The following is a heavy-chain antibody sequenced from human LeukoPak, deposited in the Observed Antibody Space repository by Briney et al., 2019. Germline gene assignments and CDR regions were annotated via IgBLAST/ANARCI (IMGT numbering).Heavy chain of an antibody. J-gene: IGHJ4*02. V-gene: IGHV3-7*05. CDR1: GFTFSSYW. Sequence: GGSLRLSCAASGFTFSSYWMSWVRQAPGKGLEWVANIKQDGSEKYYVDSVKGRFTISRDNAKNSLYLEMNSLRAEDTAVYYCARDWASILLPDMDYWGQGTLVTVSS. D-gene: IGHD3-9*01. CDR2: IKQDGSEK. CDR3: ARDWASILLPDMDY.